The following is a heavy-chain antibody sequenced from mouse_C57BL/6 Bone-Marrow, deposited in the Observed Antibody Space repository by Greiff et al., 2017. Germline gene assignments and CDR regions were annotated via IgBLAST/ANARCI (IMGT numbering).Heavy chain of an antibody. CDR3: ARSGPLGRSFDY. CDR2: IYPTSGRT. CDR1: GYTFTSYD. V-gene: IGHV1-55*01. Sequence: VQLQQSGPELVKPGASVKLSCKASGYTFTSYDINWVKQRPGQGLEWIGDIYPTSGRTNYNEKFKSKAILTVDTSSNTAYMQLSSLTSEDSAVFYCARSGPLGRSFDYWGQGTTLTVSS. J-gene: IGHJ2*01. D-gene: IGHD4-1*01.